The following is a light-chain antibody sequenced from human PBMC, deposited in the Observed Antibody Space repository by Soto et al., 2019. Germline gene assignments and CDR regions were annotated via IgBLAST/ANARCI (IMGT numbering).Light chain of an antibody. Sequence: QSVLXQPASVSGSPGQSITISCTGTSSDVGGYNYVSWYQQHPGKAPKLMIYDVSNRPSGVSNRFSGFKSGNTASLTISGLHAEDEADYYCSSYTTSSTYVFGTGTKATVL. CDR1: SSDVGGYNY. CDR3: SSYTTSSTYV. V-gene: IGLV2-14*03. J-gene: IGLJ1*01. CDR2: DVS.